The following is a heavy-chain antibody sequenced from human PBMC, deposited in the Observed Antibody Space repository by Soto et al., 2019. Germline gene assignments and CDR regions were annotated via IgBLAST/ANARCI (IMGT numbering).Heavy chain of an antibody. J-gene: IGHJ5*02. D-gene: IGHD3-16*01. V-gene: IGHV4-59*08. Sequence: SETLSLTCTVSGGSISSFYWTWIRQPPGKGLEWIGYIYYSGSTNYNPSLGSRVTMSVDTSKNQFAPKLGSVTAADTAVYYCARGLDRRKGVLGRNWFAPGGKGARVTVSS. CDR1: GGSISSFY. CDR2: IYYSGST. CDR3: ARGLDRRKGVLGRNWFAP.